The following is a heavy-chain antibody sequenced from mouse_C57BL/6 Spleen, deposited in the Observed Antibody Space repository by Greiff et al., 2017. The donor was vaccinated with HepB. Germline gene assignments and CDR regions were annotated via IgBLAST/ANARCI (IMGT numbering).Heavy chain of an antibody. CDR2: IYPGSGST. Sequence: QVQLQQSGAELVKPGASVKMSCKASGYTFTSYWITWVKQRPGQGLEWIGDIYPGSGSTNYNEKFKSKATLTVDTSSSTAYMQLSSLTSEDSAVYYCARDSYGSSPFAYWGQGTLVTVSA. CDR1: GYTFTSYW. CDR3: ARDSYGSSPFAY. V-gene: IGHV1-55*01. D-gene: IGHD1-1*01. J-gene: IGHJ3*01.